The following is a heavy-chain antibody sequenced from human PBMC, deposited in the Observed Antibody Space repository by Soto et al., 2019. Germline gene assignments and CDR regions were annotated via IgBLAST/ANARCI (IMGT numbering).Heavy chain of an antibody. CDR2: INPNSGGT. J-gene: IGHJ6*02. CDR1: GYTFTGYY. D-gene: IGHD2-2*01. CDR3: ARGIYCSSTSCYYYGMDV. Sequence: QVQLVQSGAEVKKPGALVKVSCKASGYTFTGYYMHWVRQAPGQGLEWMGWINPNSGGTNYAQKFQGWVTMTRDTSISTAYMELSRLRSDDTAVYYCARGIYCSSTSCYYYGMDVWGQGTTVTVSS. V-gene: IGHV1-2*04.